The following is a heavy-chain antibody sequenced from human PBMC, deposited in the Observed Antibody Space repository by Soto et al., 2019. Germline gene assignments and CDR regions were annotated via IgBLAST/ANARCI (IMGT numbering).Heavy chain of an antibody. CDR1: GASISSNGYY. CDR3: ARQRTSVVTQAYFDV. J-gene: IGHJ4*02. CDR2: IFYSGTT. Sequence: PSETLSLTCTVSGASISSNGYYWGWIRQPPGKGLEWIGSIFYSGTTHNNPSLRSRVSMSIDTSKDQFSLKLKSVTAADTALYFCARQRTSVVTQAYFDVWGPGSLVTVSS. D-gene: IGHD2-21*02. V-gene: IGHV4-39*01.